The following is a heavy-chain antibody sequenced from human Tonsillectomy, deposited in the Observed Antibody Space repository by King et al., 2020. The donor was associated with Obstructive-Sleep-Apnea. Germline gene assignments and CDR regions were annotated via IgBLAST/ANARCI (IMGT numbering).Heavy chain of an antibody. D-gene: IGHD1-26*01. CDR1: GFTFRNFP. J-gene: IGHJ4*02. CDR2: MSYDGNNK. V-gene: IGHV3-30-3*01. CDR3: ARGRGSYCFDY. Sequence: QLVQSGGGVVQPGRSLRLSCAASGFTFRNFPMHWVRQAPGKGLEWVAVMSYDGNNKYYADSVKGRFTISRDNSKNTLYLQMNSLRAEDTAIYYCARGRGSYCFDYWGQGTLVTVSS.